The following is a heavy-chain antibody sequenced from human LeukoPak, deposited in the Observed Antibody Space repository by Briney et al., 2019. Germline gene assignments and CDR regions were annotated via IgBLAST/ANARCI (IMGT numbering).Heavy chain of an antibody. CDR2: ISGSGGYT. J-gene: IGHJ6*03. CDR1: GFTFSSFA. D-gene: IGHD2-2*01. CDR3: AKGLDQDIVGVPLYYYYMDV. V-gene: IGHV3-23*01. Sequence: PGGSLRLSCAASGFTFSSFAMSWVRQAPGKGLEWVSAISGSGGYTYYADSVKGRFTISRDNSKNTLYLQMNSLRAEDTAVYYCAKGLDQDIVGVPLYYYYMDVWGTGTTVTVSS.